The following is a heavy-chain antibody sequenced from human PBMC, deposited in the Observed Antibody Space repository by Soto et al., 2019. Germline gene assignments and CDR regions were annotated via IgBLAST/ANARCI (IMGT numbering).Heavy chain of an antibody. CDR3: ASPRIAARPSYYYGMDV. CDR2: IDPSDSYT. Sequence: PGESLKISCKGSGYSFTSYWISWVRQMPGKGLEWMGRIDPSDSYTNYSPSFQGHVTISADKSISTAYPQWSSLKASDTAMYYCASPRIAARPSYYYGMDVWGQGTTVTVSS. CDR1: GYSFTSYW. D-gene: IGHD6-6*01. V-gene: IGHV5-10-1*01. J-gene: IGHJ6*02.